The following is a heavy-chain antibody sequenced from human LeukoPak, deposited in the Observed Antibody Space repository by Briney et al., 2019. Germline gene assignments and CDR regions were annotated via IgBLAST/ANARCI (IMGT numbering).Heavy chain of an antibody. D-gene: IGHD1-26*01. CDR2: ISSSSSYI. J-gene: IGHJ3*02. CDR1: GFTFRRYS. V-gene: IGHV3-21*01. Sequence: GGSLSLSCAASGFTFRRYSMIWVRQAPGKGLEWVSSISSSSSYIYYADSVKGRFTISRDNAKNTLYLQMNSLRAEDTAVYYCLTILEATIDAFDIWGQGTMVTVSS. CDR3: LTILEATIDAFDI.